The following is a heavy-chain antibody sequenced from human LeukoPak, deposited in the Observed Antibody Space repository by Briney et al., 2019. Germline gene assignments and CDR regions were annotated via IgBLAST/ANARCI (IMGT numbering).Heavy chain of an antibody. CDR2: IIPIFGTA. V-gene: IGHV1-69*05. CDR1: GGTFSSYA. CDR3: ARGSGRIAARRYYFDY. Sequence: GASVKVSCKASGGTFSSYAISWVRQAPGPGLEWMGGIIPIFGTATYAQKFQGRVTMTRNTSISTAYMELSSLRSEDTAVYYCARGSGRIAARRYYFDYWGQGTLVTVSS. J-gene: IGHJ4*02. D-gene: IGHD6-6*01.